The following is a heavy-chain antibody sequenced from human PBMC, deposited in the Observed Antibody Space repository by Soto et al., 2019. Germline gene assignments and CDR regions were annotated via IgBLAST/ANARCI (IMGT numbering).Heavy chain of an antibody. V-gene: IGHV4-30-2*01. CDR3: ARNQVLRYFDWLSLPDY. J-gene: IGHJ4*02. CDR2: IYHSGST. D-gene: IGHD3-9*01. Sequence: SETLSLTCAVSGGSISSGGYSWSWIRQPPGKGLEWIGYIYHSGSTYYNPSLKSRVTISVDRSKNQFSLKLSSVTAADTAVYYCARNQVLRYFDWLSLPDYWGQGTLVTVSS. CDR1: GGSISSGGYS.